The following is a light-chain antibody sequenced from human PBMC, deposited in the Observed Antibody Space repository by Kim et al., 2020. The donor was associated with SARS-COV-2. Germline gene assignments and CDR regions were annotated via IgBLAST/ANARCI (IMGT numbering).Light chain of an antibody. CDR2: RAS. V-gene: IGKV1-5*03. Sequence: AAVGDRVHITCRASQIISSWLAWYQQKPGKAPKLLIYRASSLESGVPSRFSGSVSGTEFTLSISSLQPDDFATYYCQQYNSYRRTFGQGTKVDIK. CDR3: QQYNSYRRT. CDR1: QIISSW. J-gene: IGKJ1*01.